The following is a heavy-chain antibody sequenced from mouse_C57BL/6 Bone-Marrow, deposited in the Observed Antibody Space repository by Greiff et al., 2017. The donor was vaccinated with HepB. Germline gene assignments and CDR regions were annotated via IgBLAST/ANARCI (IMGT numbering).Heavy chain of an antibody. CDR3: ARDYYGSSYGYWYFDV. Sequence: VQLQESGPGLVKPSQSLSLTCSVTGYSITSGYYWNWIRQFPGNKLEWMGYISYDGSNNYNPSLKNRISITRDTSKNQFFLKLNSVTTEDTPTYYCARDYYGSSYGYWYFDVWGTGTTVTVSS. CDR1: GYSITSGYY. D-gene: IGHD1-1*01. CDR2: ISYDGSN. J-gene: IGHJ1*03. V-gene: IGHV3-6*01.